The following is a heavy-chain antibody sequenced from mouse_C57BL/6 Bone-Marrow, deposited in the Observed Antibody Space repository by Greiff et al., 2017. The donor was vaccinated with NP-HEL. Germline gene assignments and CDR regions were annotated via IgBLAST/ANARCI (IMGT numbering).Heavy chain of an antibody. V-gene: IGHV3-6*01. CDR2: ISYDGSN. J-gene: IGHJ2*01. Sequence: EVQLQESGPGLVKPSQSLSLTCSVTGYSITSGYYWNWIRQFPGNKLEWMGYISYDGSNNYNPSLKNRISITRDTSKNQFFLKLNSVTTEDTATYYCARERASTMRRLDYWGQGTTLTVSS. CDR1: GYSITSGYY. D-gene: IGHD2-4*01. CDR3: ARERASTMRRLDY.